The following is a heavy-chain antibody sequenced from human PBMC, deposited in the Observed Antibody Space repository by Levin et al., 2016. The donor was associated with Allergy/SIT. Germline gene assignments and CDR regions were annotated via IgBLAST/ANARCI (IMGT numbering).Heavy chain of an antibody. Sequence: SETLSLTCTVSGGSISSGGYYWSWIRQHPGKGLEWIGYIYYSGSTYYNPSLKSRVTISVDTSKNQFSLKLSSVTAADTAVYYCASCYYDSSGYYDYWGQGTLVTVSS. V-gene: IGHV4-31*03. D-gene: IGHD3-22*01. CDR3: ASCYYDSSGYYDY. CDR2: IYYSGST. CDR1: GGSISSGGYY. J-gene: IGHJ4*02.